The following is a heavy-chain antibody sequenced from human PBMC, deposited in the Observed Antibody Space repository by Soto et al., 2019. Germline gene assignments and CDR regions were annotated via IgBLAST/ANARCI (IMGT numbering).Heavy chain of an antibody. CDR2: IYYSGTT. CDR3: ARYGSTFYGGWFDP. J-gene: IGHJ5*02. CDR1: GDSMNKYY. D-gene: IGHD6-13*01. Sequence: PSETLSLTCSVSGDSMNKYYWSWIRQPPGKGLEWIGYIYYSGTTDYNDSLKSRVTISIDTSKNQFSLKLNAVTAADTAVYYCARYGSTFYGGWFDPWGQGLLVTVSS. V-gene: IGHV4-59*01.